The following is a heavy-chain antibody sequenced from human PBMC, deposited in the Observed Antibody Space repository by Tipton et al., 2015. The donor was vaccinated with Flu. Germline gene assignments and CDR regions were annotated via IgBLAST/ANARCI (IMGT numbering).Heavy chain of an antibody. J-gene: IGHJ5*02. CDR1: GGFVSSYY. CDR3: ARRDYSNYVSDPKNWFDP. D-gene: IGHD4-11*01. Sequence: LRLSRTVSGGFVSSYYWNWIRQPPGKGLEWIGYIYNNQYTKYNPSLKSRVTVSVDPSMSQFSLRLTSVTAADTAVYYCARRDYSNYVSDPKNWFDPWGQGTQVIVSS. V-gene: IGHV4-4*09. CDR2: IYNNQYT.